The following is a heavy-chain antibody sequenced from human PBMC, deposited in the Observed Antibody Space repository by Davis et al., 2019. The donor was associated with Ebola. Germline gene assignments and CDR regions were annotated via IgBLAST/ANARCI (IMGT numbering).Heavy chain of an antibody. CDR2: INAGNGNT. CDR1: GYTFTSYA. V-gene: IGHV1-3*01. CDR3: ARDGGAGFDY. D-gene: IGHD3-16*01. J-gene: IGHJ4*02. Sequence: AASVKVSCKASGYTFTSYAMHWVRQAPGQRLEWMGWINAGNGNTKYSQKFQGRVTITADESTSTAYMELSSLRSEDTAVYYCARDGGAGFDYWGQGTLVTVSS.